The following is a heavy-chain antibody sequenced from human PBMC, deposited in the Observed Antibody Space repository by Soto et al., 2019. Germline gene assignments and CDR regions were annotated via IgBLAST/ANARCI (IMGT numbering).Heavy chain of an antibody. J-gene: IGHJ4*02. D-gene: IGHD2-2*01. CDR1: GGSISSGDYY. CDR3: ARIDIVVVPAATHFDY. V-gene: IGHV4-30-4*01. CDR2: IYYSGST. Sequence: SETLSLTCTVSGGSISSGDYYWSWIRQPPGKGLEWIGYIYYSGSTYYNPSLKSRATISVDTSKNQFSLKLSSVTAADTAVYYCARIDIVVVPAATHFDYWGQGTLVTVSS.